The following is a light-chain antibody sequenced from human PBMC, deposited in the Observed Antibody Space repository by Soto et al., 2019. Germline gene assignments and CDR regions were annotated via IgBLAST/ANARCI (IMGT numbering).Light chain of an antibody. V-gene: IGKV1-5*03. J-gene: IGKJ4*01. CDR2: KAS. Sequence: DIQMTQSPSTLSASVGDRVTITCRASQNINSWLAWYQQKPGKAPKLLIYKASNLESGVPSRFSGSGSGTDFTLTIRSLQPDDFATYHCQQYESFFPLTFGGGTKVEIK. CDR3: QQYESFFPLT. CDR1: QNINSW.